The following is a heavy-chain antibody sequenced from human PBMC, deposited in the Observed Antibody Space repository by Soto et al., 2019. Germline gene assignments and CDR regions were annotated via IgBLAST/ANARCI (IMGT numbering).Heavy chain of an antibody. V-gene: IGHV1-24*01. D-gene: IGHD3-3*01. J-gene: IGHJ5*02. CDR2: FEPEDGET. CDR3: ATLSNDFWSGPNNWFDP. Sequence: ASVKGSCNVSGYTLTELSMHWVRQAPGKGLEWMGGFEPEDGETIYAQKFQGRVTMTEDTSTDTAYMALSSLRSEDTAVYYCATLSNDFWSGPNNWFDPWGQGTLVTVSS. CDR1: GYTLTELS.